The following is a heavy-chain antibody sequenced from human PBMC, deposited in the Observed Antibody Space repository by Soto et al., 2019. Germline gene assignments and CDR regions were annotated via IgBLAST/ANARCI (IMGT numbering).Heavy chain of an antibody. V-gene: IGHV4-39*01. J-gene: IGHJ4*02. CDR3: ARQRTYGDLDY. CDR2: IYYSGST. CDR1: GGSISSSSYY. D-gene: IGHD4-17*01. Sequence: PSETLSLTCTVSGGSISSSSYYWGWIRQPPGKGLEWIGSIYYSGSTYYNPSLKSRVTISVDTSKNQFSLKLSSVTAADTAVYYCARQRTYGDLDYWGQGTLVTVSS.